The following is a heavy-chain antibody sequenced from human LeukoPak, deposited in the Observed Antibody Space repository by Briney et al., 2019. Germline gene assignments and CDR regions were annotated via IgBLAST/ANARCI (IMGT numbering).Heavy chain of an antibody. V-gene: IGHV3-11*01. CDR3: ARGSYFRVLYYYYMDV. D-gene: IGHD2/OR15-2a*01. CDR2: ISSSGSTI. Sequence: GGSLRLSCAASGFTFSDYYMSWIRQAPGKGLEWVSYISSSGSTIYYADSVKGGFTISRDNAKNSLYLQMNSLRAEDTAVYYCARGSYFRVLYYYYMDVWGKGTTVTVSS. CDR1: GFTFSDYY. J-gene: IGHJ6*03.